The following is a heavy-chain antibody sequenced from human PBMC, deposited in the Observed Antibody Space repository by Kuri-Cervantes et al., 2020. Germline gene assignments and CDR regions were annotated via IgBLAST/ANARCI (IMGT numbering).Heavy chain of an antibody. CDR2: ISGSGSTT. Sequence: LSLTCAASGFTFSSYAMSWVRQAPGRGLEWGSAISGSGSTTHYADTVKGRFTVSRDNSKNTLYLEMNSLRAEDTAIYYCAKDRGYSYGYNYYGMDVWGQGTTVTVSS. D-gene: IGHD3-16*02. CDR1: GFTFSSYA. J-gene: IGHJ6*02. V-gene: IGHV3-23*01. CDR3: AKDRGYSYGYNYYGMDV.